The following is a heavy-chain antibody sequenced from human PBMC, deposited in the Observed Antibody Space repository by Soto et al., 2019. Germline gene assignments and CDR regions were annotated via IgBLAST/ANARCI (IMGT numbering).Heavy chain of an antibody. CDR3: ARKVVTAILDDAFDI. CDR1: GYSFTSYW. V-gene: IGHV5-51*01. J-gene: IGHJ3*02. D-gene: IGHD2-21*02. Sequence: GESLKISCKGSGYSFTSYWIGWVRQMPGKGLEWMGIIYPGDSDTRYSPSFQGQVTISADKSISTAYLQWSSLKASDTAMYYCARKVVTAILDDAFDIWGQGTMVTVSS. CDR2: IYPGDSDT.